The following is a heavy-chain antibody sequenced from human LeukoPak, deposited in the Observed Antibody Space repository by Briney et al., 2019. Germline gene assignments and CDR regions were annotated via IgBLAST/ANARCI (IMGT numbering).Heavy chain of an antibody. CDR3: AGAWRVRGSEPTRGPHAFDI. D-gene: IGHD3-10*01. Sequence: GGSLRLSCAASGFTFSSYAMSWVRQAPGKGLEWVSAISGSGGSTYYADSVKGRFTISRDNSKNTVYLQMNSLRAEDTAVYYCAGAWRVRGSEPTRGPHAFDIWGQGTMVTVSS. J-gene: IGHJ3*02. CDR1: GFTFSSYA. V-gene: IGHV3-23*01. CDR2: ISGSGGST.